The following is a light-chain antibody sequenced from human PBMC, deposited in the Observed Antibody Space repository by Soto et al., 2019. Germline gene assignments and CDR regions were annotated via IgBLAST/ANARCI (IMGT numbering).Light chain of an antibody. J-gene: IGKJ5*01. CDR2: DVS. V-gene: IGKV1-13*02. Sequence: AIQLTQSPSSLSASVGDRVTITCRASQDIRGALAWYQQKPGKAPKFLIFDVSALQSGVPSRFSGSRSGKEFTLTISSLQPEDFGTYYCQQFNTYPITFGQGTRLEIK. CDR3: QQFNTYPIT. CDR1: QDIRGA.